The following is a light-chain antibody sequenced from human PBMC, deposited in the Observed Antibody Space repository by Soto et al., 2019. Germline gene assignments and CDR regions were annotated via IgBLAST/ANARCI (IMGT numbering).Light chain of an antibody. J-gene: IGLJ2*01. CDR3: QTCGTGFHV. CDR2: LNNDGSQ. Sequence: QPVLTQPPSASASLGASVTLTCTLSSGHSSYAIAWPQKQPEKGPRYLMDLNNDGSQTKGDGIPDRFSGSSSGAERYLIISSLQSEDEADYYCQTCGTGFHVFGGGTKLTVL. V-gene: IGLV4-69*01. CDR1: SGHSSYA.